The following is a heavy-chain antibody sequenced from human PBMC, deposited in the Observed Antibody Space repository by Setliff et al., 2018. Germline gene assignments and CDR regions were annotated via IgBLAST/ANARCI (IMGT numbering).Heavy chain of an antibody. CDR1: GGSISSNNYY. J-gene: IGHJ4*02. CDR3: ARRQYYDSSGYYCEPPLPFDY. CDR2: IYYSGST. V-gene: IGHV4-39*01. Sequence: SETLSLTCTVSGGSISSNNYYGGWIRQPPGKGLEWIGSIYYSGSTYYNPSLKSRVTISVDTSKNQFSLKLSSVTGADTAVYYCARRQYYDSSGYYCEPPLPFDYWSQGTLVTVSS. D-gene: IGHD3-22*01.